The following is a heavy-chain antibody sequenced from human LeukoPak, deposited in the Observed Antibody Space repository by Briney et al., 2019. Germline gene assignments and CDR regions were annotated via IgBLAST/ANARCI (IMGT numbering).Heavy chain of an antibody. CDR1: GFTFSSYS. J-gene: IGHJ3*02. Sequence: PGGSLRLSCAASGFTFSSYSMNWVRQAPGKGLEWVSSISSSSSYIYYADSVKGRFTISRDNAKNSLYLQMNSLRAEDTAVYYCAKDRADVDTAMGGAFDIWGQGTMVTVSS. V-gene: IGHV3-21*04. CDR3: AKDRADVDTAMGGAFDI. D-gene: IGHD5-18*01. CDR2: ISSSSSYI.